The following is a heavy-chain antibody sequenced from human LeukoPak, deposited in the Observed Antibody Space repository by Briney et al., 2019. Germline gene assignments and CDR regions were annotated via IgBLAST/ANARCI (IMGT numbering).Heavy chain of an antibody. CDR2: IKQDGSEK. D-gene: IGHD2-15*01. CDR3: ARAPYCIGGSCRFDY. V-gene: IGHV3-7*03. J-gene: IGHJ4*02. CDR1: GFTFSSYW. Sequence: GGSLRLSCAASGFTFSSYWMSWVRQAPGKGLEWVANIKQDGSEKYYVDSVKGRFTISRDNAKNSLYLQVNSLRAEDTAVYNCARAPYCIGGSCRFDYWGQGTLVTVSS.